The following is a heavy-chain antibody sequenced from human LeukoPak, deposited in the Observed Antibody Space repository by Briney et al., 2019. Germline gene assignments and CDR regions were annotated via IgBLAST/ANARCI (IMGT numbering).Heavy chain of an antibody. Sequence: PSETLSLTCTVSGGSISSYYWSWIRQPPGKGLEWIGSIYYSGSTYYNPSLKSRVTISVDTSKNQFSLKLSSVTAADTAVYYCGVVKKGYYYYGMDVWGQGTTVTVSS. CDR2: IYYSGST. J-gene: IGHJ6*02. V-gene: IGHV4-59*05. CDR1: GGSISSYY. CDR3: GVVKKGYYYYGMDV. D-gene: IGHD3-3*01.